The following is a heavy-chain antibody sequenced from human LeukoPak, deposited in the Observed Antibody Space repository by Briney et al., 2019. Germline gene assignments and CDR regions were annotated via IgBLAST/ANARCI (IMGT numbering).Heavy chain of an antibody. CDR1: GFTFSSYE. Sequence: GGSLRLSCAAPGFTFSSYEMNWVRQAPGKGLEWVSYISSSGTTIYYADSVKGRFTISRDNAKNSLYLQMNSLRAEDTAVYYCASISGLVDYWGQGTLVTVSS. V-gene: IGHV3-48*03. CDR2: ISSSGTTI. CDR3: ASISGLVDY. J-gene: IGHJ4*02. D-gene: IGHD1-20*01.